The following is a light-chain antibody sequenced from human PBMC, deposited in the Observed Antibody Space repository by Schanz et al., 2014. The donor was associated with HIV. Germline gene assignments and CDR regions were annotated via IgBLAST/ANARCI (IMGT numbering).Light chain of an antibody. Sequence: QSVLTQPPSASGSPGQSVTISCTGTRSDIGNYDFVSWYQQHPGQAPKLIIYEVTKRPSGVPARFSGSKSDNTASLTVSGLQADDEGDYYCQSYDSSLRGYVFGAGTKLTVL. V-gene: IGLV2-8*01. CDR3: QSYDSSLRGYV. J-gene: IGLJ1*01. CDR2: EVT. CDR1: RSDIGNYDF.